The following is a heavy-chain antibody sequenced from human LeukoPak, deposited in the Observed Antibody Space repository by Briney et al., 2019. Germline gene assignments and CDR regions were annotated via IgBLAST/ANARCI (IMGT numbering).Heavy chain of an antibody. CDR3: ARDDYGFDP. V-gene: IGHV3-30*04. Sequence: GGSLRLSRAASGFTFSKYGVHWVRQAPGKGLEWVAFISYDGSTKYNVDSLKGRFSISRDNSKNTLHLQMNNRRAEDTALYYCARDDYGFDPWGQGTLVTVSS. CDR1: GFTFSKYG. D-gene: IGHD4-17*01. J-gene: IGHJ5*02. CDR2: ISYDGSTK.